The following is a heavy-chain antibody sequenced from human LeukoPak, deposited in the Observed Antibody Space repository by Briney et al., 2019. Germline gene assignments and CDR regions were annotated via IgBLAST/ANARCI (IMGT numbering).Heavy chain of an antibody. V-gene: IGHV4-34*01. CDR2: INHSGST. J-gene: IGHJ6*03. CDR1: GGSFSGYY. CDR3: ARGSAWVVVAATPQYYYYYMDV. D-gene: IGHD2-15*01. Sequence: PSETLSLTCAVYGGSFSGYYWSWIRQPPGKGLEWIGEINHSGSTNYNPSLKSRVTISVDTSKNQFSLKLSSVTAADTAVYYCARGSAWVVVAATPQYYYYYMDVWGKGTTVTVSS.